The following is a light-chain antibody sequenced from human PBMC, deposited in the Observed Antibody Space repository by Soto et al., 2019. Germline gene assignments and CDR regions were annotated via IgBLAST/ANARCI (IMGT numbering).Light chain of an antibody. Sequence: DIVMTQSPDYLAVSLGERATINCKSSQSVSTNNKNYLAWYQLKPGQPPKLLIYWASTRESGVPDRFTGSGSVTDFSLPISSLQAEDVAVYYCQQYYSPPVTFGGGTKVEIK. CDR3: QQYYSPPVT. V-gene: IGKV4-1*01. CDR1: QSVSTNNKNY. J-gene: IGKJ4*01. CDR2: WAS.